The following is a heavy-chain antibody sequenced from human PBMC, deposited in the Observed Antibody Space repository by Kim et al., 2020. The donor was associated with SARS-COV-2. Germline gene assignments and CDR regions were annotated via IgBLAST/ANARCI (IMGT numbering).Heavy chain of an antibody. CDR2: EN. V-gene: IGHV3-7*04. CDR3: ARNAYYNGLDV. Sequence: ENYYADSVKGRFTISRDNANNSMNLKMSSLRVEDTAVYYCARNAYYNGLDVWGQGTTVTVS. J-gene: IGHJ6*02.